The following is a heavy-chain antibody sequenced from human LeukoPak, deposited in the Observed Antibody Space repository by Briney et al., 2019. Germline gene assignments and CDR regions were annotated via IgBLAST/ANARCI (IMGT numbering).Heavy chain of an antibody. CDR1: GYTFTSYG. CDR2: ISAYNGNT. D-gene: IGHD4-17*01. J-gene: IGHJ5*02. V-gene: IGHV1-18*01. CDR3: ARDPALDYGDYDWFDP. Sequence: ASVKVSCKASGYTFTSYGISWVRQAPGQGLEWMGWISAYNGNTNYAQKLQCRVTMTTDTSTSTAYMELRSLRSDDTAVYYCARDPALDYGDYDWFDPWGQGTLVTVSS.